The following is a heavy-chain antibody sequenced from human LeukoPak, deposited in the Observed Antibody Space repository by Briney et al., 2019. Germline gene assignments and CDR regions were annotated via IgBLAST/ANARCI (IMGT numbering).Heavy chain of an antibody. D-gene: IGHD3-3*01. CDR1: GYTFTSYG. CDR3: ARGGWYDFWSGYVYYFDY. J-gene: IGHJ4*02. Sequence: ASVKVSCKASGYTFTSYGISWVRQAPGQGLEWMGWISAYNGNTNYAQKLQGRVTMTTDTSTSTAYMELRSPRPDDTAVYYCARGGWYDFWSGYVYYFDYWGQGTLVTVSS. V-gene: IGHV1-18*01. CDR2: ISAYNGNT.